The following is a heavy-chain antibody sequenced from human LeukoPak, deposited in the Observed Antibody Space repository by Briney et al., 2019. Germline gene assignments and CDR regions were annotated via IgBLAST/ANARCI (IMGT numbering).Heavy chain of an antibody. V-gene: IGHV3-23*01. CDR2: ISGSGGST. CDR1: GFTFSSYA. J-gene: IGHJ4*02. Sequence: GGSLRLSCAASGFTFSSYAMSWVRPAPGKGLEWVSAISGSGGSTCYADSVKGRFTISRDNSKNTLYLQMNSLRAEDTAVYYCAKDRIAAADYFDYWGQGTLVTVSS. CDR3: AKDRIAAADYFDY. D-gene: IGHD6-13*01.